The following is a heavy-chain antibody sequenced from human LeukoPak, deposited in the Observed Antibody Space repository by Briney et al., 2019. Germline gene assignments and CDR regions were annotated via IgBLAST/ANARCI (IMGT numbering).Heavy chain of an antibody. D-gene: IGHD3-10*01. V-gene: IGHV4-61*02. CDR3: ARGELFLIDY. CDR2: IDTSGST. Sequence: SETLSLTCTVSGDSINSGSYNWSWIRQPAGKRLEWIGRIDTSGSTKYNPSLKSRVTISLDTSKNQFSLKLSSVTAADTAVYYCARGELFLIDYWGQGTLVTVSS. J-gene: IGHJ4*02. CDR1: GDSINSGSYN.